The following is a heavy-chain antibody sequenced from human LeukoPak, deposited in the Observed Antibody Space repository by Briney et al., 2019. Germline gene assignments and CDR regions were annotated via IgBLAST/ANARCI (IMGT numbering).Heavy chain of an antibody. D-gene: IGHD4-17*01. CDR2: ISDDGRRK. V-gene: IGHV3-30*18. Sequence: PGGSLRLSCVASGFSFSGKWLHWVRQAPGKGLEWVGVISDDGRRKDYADSVKGRFTISRDNSKDTLYLQMNSLRAEDTAVYYCAKRPSDYGDYVSYFDYWGQGTLVTVSS. CDR3: AKRPSDYGDYVSYFDY. CDR1: GFSFSGKW. J-gene: IGHJ4*02.